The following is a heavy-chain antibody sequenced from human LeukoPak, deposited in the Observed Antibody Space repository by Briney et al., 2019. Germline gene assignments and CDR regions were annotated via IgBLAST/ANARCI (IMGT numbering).Heavy chain of an antibody. CDR2: IKQDGSEK. CDR1: GFTFSTYW. V-gene: IGHV3-7*01. Sequence: PGGSLRLCCAVSGFTFSTYWMSWVRQAPGKGLEWVANIKQDGSEKYYVDSVKGRFTISRDNGKSSLYLQMNSLRVEDTAVYYCARSLTVGVGYWGQGTLVTVSS. J-gene: IGHJ4*02. D-gene: IGHD1-26*01. CDR3: ARSLTVGVGY.